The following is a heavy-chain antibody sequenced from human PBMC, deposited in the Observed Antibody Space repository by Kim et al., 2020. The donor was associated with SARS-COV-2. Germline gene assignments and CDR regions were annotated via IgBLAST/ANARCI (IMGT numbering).Heavy chain of an antibody. CDR2: ST. Sequence: STFYADSVKGRFTISRDNSKNTLYLQMNSLRADDTAVYYCARDLVVGGLDYWGQGTLVTVPS. J-gene: IGHJ4*02. D-gene: IGHD2-15*01. V-gene: IGHV3-66*01. CDR3: ARDLVVGGLDY.